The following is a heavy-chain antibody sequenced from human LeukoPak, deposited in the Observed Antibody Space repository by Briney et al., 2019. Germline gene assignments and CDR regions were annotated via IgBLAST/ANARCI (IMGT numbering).Heavy chain of an antibody. D-gene: IGHD3-10*01. CDR3: VLLWFGTPFDP. CDR1: GFTFSSYA. J-gene: IGHJ5*02. Sequence: GGPLRLSCAASGFTFSSYAMSWVRQAPGKGLEWVSAISGSGGSTYYADSVKGRFTISRDNSKNTLYLQMNSLRAEDTAVYYCVLLWFGTPFDPWGQGTLVTVSS. CDR2: ISGSGGST. V-gene: IGHV3-23*01.